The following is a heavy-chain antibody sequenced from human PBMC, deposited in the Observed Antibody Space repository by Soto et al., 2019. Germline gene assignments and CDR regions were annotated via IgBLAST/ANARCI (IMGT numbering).Heavy chain of an antibody. CDR2: IGTAGDP. J-gene: IGHJ6*02. D-gene: IGHD4-4*01. CDR3: ARAYSNYGYYYSGMDV. V-gene: IGHV3-13*05. Sequence: EVQLVESGGGLVQPGGSLRLSCAASGFTFSSYDMHWVRQATGKGLEWVSAIGTAGDPYYPGSVKGRFTIARENAKNSLYLQMISLRAGDTAVYYCARAYSNYGYYYSGMDVWGQGTTVTVSS. CDR1: GFTFSSYD.